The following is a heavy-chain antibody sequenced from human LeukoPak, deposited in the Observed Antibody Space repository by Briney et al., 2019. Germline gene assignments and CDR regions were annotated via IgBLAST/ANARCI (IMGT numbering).Heavy chain of an antibody. CDR1: GFTFSSYG. CDR2: IWYDGSNK. J-gene: IGHJ6*02. D-gene: IGHD3-16*01. CDR3: ARGGGLDI. Sequence: GGSLRLSCAASGFTFSSYGMHWVRQAPGKGLEWVAVIWYDGSNKYYADSVKGRFTISRDNAKNSLYLQMSNLRAEDTAVYFCARGGGLDIWGQGATVTVSS. V-gene: IGHV3-33*03.